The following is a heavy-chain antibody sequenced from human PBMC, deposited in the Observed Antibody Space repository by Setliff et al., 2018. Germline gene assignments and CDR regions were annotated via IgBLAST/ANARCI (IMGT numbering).Heavy chain of an antibody. CDR2: IDPSGNT. Sequence: SETLSLTCTVSGGSISSGSNYWSWIRQPAGRGLEWIGHIDPSGNTNYHPSLKSRVTISGDTSKNQFSLNLNSVTAADTAIYYCVRGLNSESWTFRYWSQGILVTVSS. CDR3: VRGLNSESWTFRY. CDR1: GGSISSGSNY. J-gene: IGHJ4*02. V-gene: IGHV4-61*09. D-gene: IGHD1-26*01.